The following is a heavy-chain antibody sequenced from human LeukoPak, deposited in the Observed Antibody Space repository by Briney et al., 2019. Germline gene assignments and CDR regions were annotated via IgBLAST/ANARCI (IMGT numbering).Heavy chain of an antibody. J-gene: IGHJ5*02. V-gene: IGHV3-48*04. D-gene: IGHD3-10*01. CDR2: ISSSSSTI. Sequence: PGGSLRLSCAASGFTFSSYSMNWVRQAPGKGLEWVSYISSSSSTIYYADSVKGRFTISRDNAKNSLYLQMNSLRAEDTAVYYCARVSGSSLLWFGDLVAWGQGTLVTVS. CDR3: ARVSGSSLLWFGDLVA. CDR1: GFTFSSYS.